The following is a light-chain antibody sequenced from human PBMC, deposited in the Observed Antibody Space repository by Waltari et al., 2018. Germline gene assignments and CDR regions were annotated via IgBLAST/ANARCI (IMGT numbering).Light chain of an antibody. J-gene: IGKJ1*01. V-gene: IGKV3-20*01. CDR1: QSVSNND. CDR2: GAS. CDR3: QHYVTSPWT. Sequence: DIVLTQSPGTLSLSPGERATLSCRASQSVSNNDLAWYHQKPAQAPRLLTSGASSRATGIPDRFSGSGSGTDFTLTISRLEAEDFGVYYCQHYVTSPWTFGQGTKVEIK.